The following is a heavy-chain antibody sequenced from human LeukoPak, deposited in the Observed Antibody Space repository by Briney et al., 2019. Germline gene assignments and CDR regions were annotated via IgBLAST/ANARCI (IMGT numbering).Heavy chain of an antibody. V-gene: IGHV3-7*01. Sequence: GGSLRLSCAASEFTCYNFWMSWVRPARGKGLEWVANINQDGGKEHYVASGKGRFTISRDNAKNSLYLQMNSPRAEDTAVYYCARAGGAGTVDYWGHGTLVTVSS. CDR1: EFTCYNFW. D-gene: IGHD3/OR15-3a*01. CDR2: INQDGGKE. CDR3: ARAGGAGTVDY. J-gene: IGHJ4*01.